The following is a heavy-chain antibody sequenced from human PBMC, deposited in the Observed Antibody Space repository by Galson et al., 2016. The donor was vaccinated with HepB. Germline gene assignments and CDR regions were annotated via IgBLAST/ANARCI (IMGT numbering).Heavy chain of an antibody. CDR3: ARVRRSGGSFFDD. J-gene: IGHJ4*02. CDR1: GYTFTSYG. Sequence: QSGAEVKKPGESLKISCKTSGYTFTSYGISWVRQAPGQGLEWMGWINGYHGYTNYAQKLQGRITMTTDTSTTTAYMELRGLRSDDTAVYCGARVRRSGGSFFDDWGQGTLVTVAS. D-gene: IGHD2-15*01. V-gene: IGHV1-18*01. CDR2: INGYHGYT.